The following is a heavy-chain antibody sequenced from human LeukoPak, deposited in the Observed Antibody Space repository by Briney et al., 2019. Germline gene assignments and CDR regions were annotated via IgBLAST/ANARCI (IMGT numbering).Heavy chain of an antibody. CDR3: AHRRGYQFDY. CDR2: IYWDDDK. V-gene: IGHV2-5*02. J-gene: IGHJ4*02. Sequence: SGPTLVKPTQTLTLTCTFSGFSLSATGVGVAWIRQPPGKALEWLALIYWDDDKRYSPSLKSRLTITKDTSKNQVVLTMSNMDPVDTATYFCAHRRGYQFDYWGQGTLVTVSS. D-gene: IGHD2-2*01. CDR1: GFSLSATGVG.